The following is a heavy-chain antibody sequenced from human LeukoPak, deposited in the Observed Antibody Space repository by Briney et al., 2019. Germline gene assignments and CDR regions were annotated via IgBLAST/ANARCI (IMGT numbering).Heavy chain of an antibody. V-gene: IGHV3-33*01. CDR1: GFTFSSYG. CDR3: ARFVPYRNSWYYDS. D-gene: IGHD6-13*01. CDR2: IWYDGSNK. J-gene: IGHJ4*02. Sequence: PGGSLRLSCAASGFTFSSYGMHWVRQAPGKGLEWVAVIWYDGSNKYYADSVKGRFTISRDNSKNTLYLEMNSLRAEDTAVYYCARFVPYRNSWYYDSWGRGSLVSVSS.